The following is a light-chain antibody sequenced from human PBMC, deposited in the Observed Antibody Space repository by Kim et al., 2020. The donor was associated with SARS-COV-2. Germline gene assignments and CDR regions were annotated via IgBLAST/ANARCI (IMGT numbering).Light chain of an antibody. CDR1: TGIVTSGHY. CDR3: LLSFSDAPPK. V-gene: IGLV7-46*01. J-gene: IGLJ3*02. CDR2: HTT. Sequence: QAVVTQESSLTVSPGGTVTLICGSSTGIVTSGHYPYWFQQKPGQAPRTLVYHTTNKHSWTPARFSGSLLGGKAALTLSGALPEDEADYYCLLSFSDAPPKFGGGTQLTVL.